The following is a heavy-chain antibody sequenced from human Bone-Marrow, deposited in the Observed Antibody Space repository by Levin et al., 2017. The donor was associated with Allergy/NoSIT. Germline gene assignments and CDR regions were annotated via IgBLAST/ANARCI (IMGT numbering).Heavy chain of an antibody. CDR3: ARHKDYGGNGYYYYGMDV. Sequence: SLKISCAASGFTFTDYAIHWIRQAPGRGLEWVSGVSWNSGTIGYADSVKGRFTISRDNAKNSLYLQMNNLRTEDTALYFCARHKDYGGNGYYYYGMDVWGQGTTVTVSS. CDR1: GFTFTDYA. D-gene: IGHD4-23*01. V-gene: IGHV3-9*01. J-gene: IGHJ6*02. CDR2: VSWNSGTI.